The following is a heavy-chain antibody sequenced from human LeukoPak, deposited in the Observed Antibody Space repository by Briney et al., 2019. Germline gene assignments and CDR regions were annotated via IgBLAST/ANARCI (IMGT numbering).Heavy chain of an antibody. J-gene: IGHJ4*02. Sequence: PGGSLRLSCAASGFTFSSYWMHWVRQAPGKGLVWVSRLNTDGSATTYAASVKGRFTISRDNAKNTLYLQMNSLRADDTAVYYCARGLASGSSGSWGQGTLVTVSS. CDR2: LNTDGSAT. D-gene: IGHD1-26*01. CDR3: ARGLASGSSGS. V-gene: IGHV3-74*01. CDR1: GFTFSSYW.